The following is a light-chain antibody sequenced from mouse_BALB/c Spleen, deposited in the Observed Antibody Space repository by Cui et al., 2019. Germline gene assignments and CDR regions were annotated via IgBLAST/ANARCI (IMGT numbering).Light chain of an antibody. V-gene: IGKV3-5*01. CDR3: QQSNEDPWT. J-gene: IGKJ1*01. Sequence: DIVLTQSSASLALSLGKRATISCRASEIVATYGNSFMHWYQQKPGQPPKLLMYRASNLESGSPGRFSGSGSRTDFTLTSNPVEADDVATYYCQQSNEDPWTFGGGTKLEIK. CDR2: RAS. CDR1: EIVATYGNSF.